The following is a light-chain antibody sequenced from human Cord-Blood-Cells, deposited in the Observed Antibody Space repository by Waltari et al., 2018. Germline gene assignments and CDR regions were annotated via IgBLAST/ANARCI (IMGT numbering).Light chain of an antibody. Sequence: SYERTQPPYLSVSPGQTASITCSGDKLGDKYGCWYQQKPGQSPVLVIYQDSKRPSGIPERFSGSNSGNTATLTISGTQAMDEADYYCQAWDSSTVVFGGGTKLTVL. CDR3: QAWDSSTVV. J-gene: IGLJ2*01. V-gene: IGLV3-1*01. CDR1: KLGDKY. CDR2: QDS.